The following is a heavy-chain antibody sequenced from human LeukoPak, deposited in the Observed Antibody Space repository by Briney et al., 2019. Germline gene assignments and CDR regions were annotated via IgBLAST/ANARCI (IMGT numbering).Heavy chain of an antibody. J-gene: IGHJ4*01. CDR1: GFIFSDYW. Sequence: GGSLRLSCVASGFIFSDYWMNWVRQVPGKGLEGVANINEDGSVQDYVHSVRGRFTISRDNAKNSMYLQMNSLRAEDTAIYYCASRESSMSRSHWGHGTLVTVSS. V-gene: IGHV3-7*01. D-gene: IGHD2/OR15-2a*01. CDR3: ASRESSMSRSH. CDR2: INEDGSVQ.